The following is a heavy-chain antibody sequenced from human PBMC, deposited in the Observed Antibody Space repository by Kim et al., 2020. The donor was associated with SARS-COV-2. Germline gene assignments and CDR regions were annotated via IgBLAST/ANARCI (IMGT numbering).Heavy chain of an antibody. V-gene: IGHV1-46*01. CDR1: GYTFTSYY. CDR3: ARDPSYSSSSDIHFDY. Sequence: ASVKVSCKASGYTFTSYYMHWVRQAPGQGLEWMGIINPSGGSTSYAQKFQGRVTMTRDTSTSTVYMELSSLRSEDTAVYYCARDPSYSSSSDIHFDYWGQGTLVTVSS. J-gene: IGHJ4*02. CDR2: INPSGGST. D-gene: IGHD6-6*01.